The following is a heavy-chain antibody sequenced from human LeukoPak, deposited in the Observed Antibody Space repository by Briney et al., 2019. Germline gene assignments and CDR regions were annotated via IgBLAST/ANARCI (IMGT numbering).Heavy chain of an antibody. V-gene: IGHV3-9*01. CDR3: AKATSIAAAGTGFDP. Sequence: GRSLRLSCAASGFTFDDYAMHWVRQAPGKGLEWVSGISWNSGSIGYADSVKGRFTISRDNAKNSLYLQMNSLRAEDTALYYCAKATSIAAAGTGFDPWGQGTLVTVSS. CDR2: ISWNSGSI. J-gene: IGHJ5*02. D-gene: IGHD6-13*01. CDR1: GFTFDDYA.